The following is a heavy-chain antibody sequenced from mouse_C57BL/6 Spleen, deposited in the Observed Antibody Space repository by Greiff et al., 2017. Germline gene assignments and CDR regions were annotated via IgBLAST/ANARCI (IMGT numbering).Heavy chain of an antibody. CDR3: TLTAQATWFAY. J-gene: IGHJ3*01. CDR1: GFNIKDDY. D-gene: IGHD3-2*02. Sequence: DVQLQESGAELVRPGASVKLSCTASGFNIKDDYMHWVKQRPEQGLEWIGWIDPENGDTEYASKFQGKATITADTSSNTAYLQLSSLTSEDTAVYYCTLTAQATWFAYWGQGTLVTVSA. CDR2: IDPENGDT. V-gene: IGHV14-4*01.